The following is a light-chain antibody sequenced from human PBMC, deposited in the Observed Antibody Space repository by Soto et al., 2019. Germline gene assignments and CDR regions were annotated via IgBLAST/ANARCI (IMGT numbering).Light chain of an antibody. CDR1: GMTVGGYNH. Sequence: QSALTQPPSASGSPGQSVTTPSPETGMTVGGYNHVSWYQQHPGKAPKLMIYDVSQRPSGVPDRFSGSKSGNTASLTVSGLQAEDEADYYCSSYAGSNNLVFGTGTKVTVL. V-gene: IGLV2-8*01. CDR2: DVS. J-gene: IGLJ1*01. CDR3: SSYAGSNNLV.